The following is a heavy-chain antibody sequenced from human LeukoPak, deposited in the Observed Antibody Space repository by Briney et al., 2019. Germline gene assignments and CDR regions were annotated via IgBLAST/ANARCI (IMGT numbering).Heavy chain of an antibody. CDR3: ARVEDYAYDY. CDR2: ISYDGSNK. Sequence: GGSLRLSCAASGFTFSSYAMHWVRQAPGKGLEWVAVISYDGSNKYYADSVKGRFTISRDNSKNTLYLQMNNLRAEDTAVYYCARVEDYAYDYWGQGTLVTVSS. CDR1: GFTFSSYA. D-gene: IGHD4-17*01. V-gene: IGHV3-30-3*01. J-gene: IGHJ4*02.